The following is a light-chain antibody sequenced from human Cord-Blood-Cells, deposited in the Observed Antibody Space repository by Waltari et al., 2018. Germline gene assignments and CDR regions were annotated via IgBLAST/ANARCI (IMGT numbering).Light chain of an antibody. Sequence: QSVLTQPPSASGTPGQRVATSCSGSSSNIGSNYVYWYQQLPRTAPTLLIYRNNRRPSGVPDRFSGSKSGTSASLAISGLRSEDEADYYCAAWDDSLSGRVFGGGTKLTVL. V-gene: IGLV1-47*01. CDR1: SSNIGSNY. CDR3: AAWDDSLSGRV. J-gene: IGLJ3*02. CDR2: RNN.